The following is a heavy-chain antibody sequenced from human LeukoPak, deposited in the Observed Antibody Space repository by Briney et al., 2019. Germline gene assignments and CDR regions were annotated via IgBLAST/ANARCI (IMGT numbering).Heavy chain of an antibody. Sequence: ASVKVSCKASGYTFTGYYMHWVRQAPGQGLEWMGWINPNSGGTNYAQKFQGRVTMTRDTSISTAYMELSRLRSDDTAVYYCAFYDFRGGYPRDYGARGPLVTVSS. V-gene: IGHV1-2*02. CDR3: AFYDFRGGYPRDY. D-gene: IGHD3-3*01. CDR1: GYTFTGYY. CDR2: INPNSGGT. J-gene: IGHJ4*02.